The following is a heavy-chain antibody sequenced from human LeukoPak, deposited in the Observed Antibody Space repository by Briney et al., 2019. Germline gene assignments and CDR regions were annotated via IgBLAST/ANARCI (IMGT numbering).Heavy chain of an antibody. CDR2: IHSSGST. Sequence: RSLRLSCVASGFTVSYNFMSWVRQAPGKGLAWVSVIHSSGSTFYADSVKGRFTISRDNAKNSLVLQMNSLRAEDTAVYYCARDRYINGRFGEIGHWGQGTLVTVSS. V-gene: IGHV3-66*01. CDR1: GFTVSYNF. J-gene: IGHJ1*01. D-gene: IGHD3-10*01. CDR3: ARDRYINGRFGEIGH.